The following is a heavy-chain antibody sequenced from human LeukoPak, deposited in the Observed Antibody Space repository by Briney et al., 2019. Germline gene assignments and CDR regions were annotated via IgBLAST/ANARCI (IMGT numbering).Heavy chain of an antibody. J-gene: IGHJ4*02. V-gene: IGHV4-61*01. CDR2: IYYSGST. CDR1: GGSVSSGSYY. Sequence: SETLSLTCTVSGGSVSSGSYYWSWIRQPLGKGLEWIGYIYYSGSTNYNPSLKSRVTISVDTSKNQFSLKLSSVTAADTAVYYCARVDLATTVVTPYFDYWGQGTLVTVSS. D-gene: IGHD4-23*01. CDR3: ARVDLATTVVTPYFDY.